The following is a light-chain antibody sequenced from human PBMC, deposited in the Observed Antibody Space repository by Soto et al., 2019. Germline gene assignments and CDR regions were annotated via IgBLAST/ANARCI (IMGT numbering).Light chain of an antibody. CDR3: QQSYSSWT. J-gene: IGKJ1*01. CDR1: QSISTY. Sequence: DIQMTQSPSSLSASVGDRVTITCRASQSISTYLIWYQQKPGKAPKLLIYAASSLQSGVPSRFSGSGSGTDFTLTISSLQPEDFATYYCQQSYSSWTFGQGTKVDIK. CDR2: AAS. V-gene: IGKV1-39*01.